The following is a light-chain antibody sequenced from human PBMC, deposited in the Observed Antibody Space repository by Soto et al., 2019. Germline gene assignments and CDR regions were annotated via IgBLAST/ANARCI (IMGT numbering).Light chain of an antibody. CDR2: GAS. V-gene: IGKV3-15*01. J-gene: IGKJ1*01. CDR3: QQYNNWPQT. CDR1: QSVSSN. Sequence: EIVMTQSPATLSVSPGERATLSCRASQSVSSNLAWSQQKPGQALRLLIYGASTRATGIPARFSGSGSGTEFTLTISSLQSEDFAVYYCQQYNNWPQTFGQGTKVEIK.